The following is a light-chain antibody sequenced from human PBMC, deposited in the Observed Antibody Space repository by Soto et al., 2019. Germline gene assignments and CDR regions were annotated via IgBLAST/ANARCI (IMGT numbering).Light chain of an antibody. CDR2: GAS. J-gene: IGKJ2*01. CDR3: QQGHNWPLT. Sequence: EIVMTQSPATLSLSPGERAALSCRASQSINSELAWYQPQPGQPPRLLIYGASTRATGVPARVTGTESGSEFTLTISGLQSDDFAVYYCQQGHNWPLTFGQGTRREI. V-gene: IGKV3-15*01. CDR1: QSINSE.